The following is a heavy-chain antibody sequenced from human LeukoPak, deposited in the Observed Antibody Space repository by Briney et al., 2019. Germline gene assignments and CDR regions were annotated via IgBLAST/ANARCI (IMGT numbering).Heavy chain of an antibody. CDR1: GFTFSSYE. D-gene: IGHD6-19*01. CDR2: ISSSGSTI. Sequence: PGGSLRLSCAASGFTFSSYEMNWVRQAPGKGLEWVSYISSSGSTIYYADSVKGRFTISRDNAKNSLYLQMNSLRAEDTAVYYCASRYSSGWSRGFDYWGQGTLVTVSS. CDR3: ASRYSSGWSRGFDY. V-gene: IGHV3-48*03. J-gene: IGHJ4*02.